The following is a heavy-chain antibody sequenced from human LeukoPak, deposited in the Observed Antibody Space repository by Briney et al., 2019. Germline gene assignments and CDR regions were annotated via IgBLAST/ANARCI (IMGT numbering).Heavy chain of an antibody. J-gene: IGHJ4*02. CDR3: ALSIAAAGVDFDY. V-gene: IGHV1-69*13. Sequence: SVKVSCKASGYTFTSYAMNWVRQAPGQGLEWMGGIIPIFGTANYAQKFKGRVTITADESTSTAYMELSSLRSEDTAVYYCALSIAAAGVDFDYWGQGTLVTVSS. CDR1: GYTFTSYA. CDR2: IIPIFGTA. D-gene: IGHD6-13*01.